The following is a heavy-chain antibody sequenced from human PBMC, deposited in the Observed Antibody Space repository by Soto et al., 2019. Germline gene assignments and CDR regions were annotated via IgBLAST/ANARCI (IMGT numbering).Heavy chain of an antibody. CDR1: GYTFSSYY. CDR2: ISPSGDST. J-gene: IGHJ4*02. Sequence: ASVKVSCKASGYTFSSYYMHWVRQAPGQGLEWMGVISPSGDSTTYAQKFQGRVAMTKDTSTSTLYMEMSSLRTEDTAVYYCARDWELGFWGQGTLVTVSS. CDR3: ARDWELGF. D-gene: IGHD1-26*01. V-gene: IGHV1-46*01.